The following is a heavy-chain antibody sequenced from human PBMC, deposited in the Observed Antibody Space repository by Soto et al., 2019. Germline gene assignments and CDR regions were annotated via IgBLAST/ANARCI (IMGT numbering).Heavy chain of an antibody. CDR1: GYTFTSYY. CDR3: AIRGYSYGYLSDY. D-gene: IGHD5-18*01. J-gene: IGHJ4*02. CDR2: INPSGGST. V-gene: IGHV1-46*01. Sequence: GASVKVSCKASGYTFTSYYMHWVRQAPGQGLEWMGIINPSGGSTSYAQKFQGRVTMTRDTSTSTVYMELSSLRSEDTAVYYCAIRGYSYGYLSDYWGQGTLVTVS.